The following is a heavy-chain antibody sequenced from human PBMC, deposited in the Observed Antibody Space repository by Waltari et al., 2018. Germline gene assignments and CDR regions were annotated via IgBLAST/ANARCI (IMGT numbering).Heavy chain of an antibody. V-gene: IGHV1-69*13. CDR2: IFPIFGTA. CDR1: GGTFSSYA. D-gene: IGHD5-12*01. J-gene: IGHJ2*01. Sequence: QVQLVQSGAEVKKPGSSVKVSCKASGGTFSSYAISWVRQAPGQGLEWMGRIFPIFGTANYEQKFQGRVTITADKSTSTAYMELGSLRSEDTAVDYCARETEVEMATIIDWYFDLWGRGTLVTVSS. CDR3: ARETEVEMATIIDWYFDL.